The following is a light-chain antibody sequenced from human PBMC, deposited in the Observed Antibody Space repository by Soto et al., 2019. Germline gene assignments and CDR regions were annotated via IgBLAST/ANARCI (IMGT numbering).Light chain of an antibody. CDR2: AAS. J-gene: IGKJ3*01. CDR1: QGIRNF. Sequence: DIQMTQSPTSLSASVGDRVTITCQASQGIRNFVAWYQQKPGKAPKLLIYAASTLQSGVPSRFSGSGSGTDFTITLNSLQTADVATYYCQKYSSVPVFGPGTKVEIK. V-gene: IGKV1-27*01. CDR3: QKYSSVPV.